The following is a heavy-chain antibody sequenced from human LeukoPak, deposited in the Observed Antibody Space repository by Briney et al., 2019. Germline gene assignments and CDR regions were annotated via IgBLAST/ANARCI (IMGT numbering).Heavy chain of an antibody. CDR3: ARDGTYYDILTGYYSVPDY. V-gene: IGHV1-18*01. Sequence: ASVKVSCKASGYTFTSYGISWVRQAPGQGLEWMGWISAYNGNTNYAQKLQGRVTMTTDTSTSTAYMELRSLRSDDTAVYYCARDGTYYDILTGYYSVPDYWGQGTLVTVSP. J-gene: IGHJ4*02. CDR2: ISAYNGNT. CDR1: GYTFTSYG. D-gene: IGHD3-9*01.